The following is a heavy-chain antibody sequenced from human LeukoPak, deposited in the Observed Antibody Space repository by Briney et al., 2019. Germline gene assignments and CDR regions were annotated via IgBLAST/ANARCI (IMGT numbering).Heavy chain of an antibody. V-gene: IGHV1-2*02. CDR2: INPNSGGT. CDR3: ARAREYYYDSSGYYFFDY. CDR1: GYTFTGYY. D-gene: IGHD3-22*01. Sequence: ASVKVSCKASGYTFTGYYMHWVRQAPGQGLEWMGWINPNSGGTNYAQKFQGRVTMTRDTSISTAYMELSRLRPDDTAVYYCARAREYYYDSSGYYFFDYWGQGTLVTVSS. J-gene: IGHJ4*02.